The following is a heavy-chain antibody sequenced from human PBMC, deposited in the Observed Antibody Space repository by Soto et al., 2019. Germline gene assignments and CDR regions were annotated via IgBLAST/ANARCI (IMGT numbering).Heavy chain of an antibody. CDR1: GFPFSSYA. V-gene: IGHV3-23*01. CDR2: ISGGGNDR. J-gene: IGHJ4*02. Sequence: VQLLESGGSTVQPGGSLTLSCAASGFPFSSYAMSWVRQTPEKGLEWVAGISGGGNDRYYADFVQGRFTFSRDNSRNILYLQMNSLRAEDTAKYYCARSLFMVAPDNEPFDYWGQGTLVTVSS. CDR3: ARSLFMVAPDNEPFDY. D-gene: IGHD5-12*01.